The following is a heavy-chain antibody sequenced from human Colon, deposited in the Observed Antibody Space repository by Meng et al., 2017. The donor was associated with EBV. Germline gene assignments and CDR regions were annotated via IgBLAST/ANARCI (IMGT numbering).Heavy chain of an antibody. Sequence: QRVYSCAELKTPGASVKVSCKASGYTFTSYAMNWVRQAPGQGLEWMGWISAYSGNTNYAQKLQGRVTMTTDTSTSTAYMELRSLRSDDTAVYYCARNRPRGVATGANWFDPWGQGTLVTVSS. CDR3: ARNRPRGVATGANWFDP. V-gene: IGHV1-18*01. D-gene: IGHD5-12*01. CDR2: ISAYSGNT. J-gene: IGHJ5*02. CDR1: GYTFTSYA.